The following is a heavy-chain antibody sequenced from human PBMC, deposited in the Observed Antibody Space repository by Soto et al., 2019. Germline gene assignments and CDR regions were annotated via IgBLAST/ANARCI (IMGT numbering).Heavy chain of an antibody. J-gene: IGHJ5*02. CDR1: GGSISSYY. Sequence: SETLSLTCTVSGGSISSYYWSWIRQPPGKGLEWIGYIYYGGSTNYNPSLKSRVTISVDTSKNQFSLKLSSVTAADTAVYYCARIHYDFWSGYPHWFDPWGQGTLVTVSS. CDR3: ARIHYDFWSGYPHWFDP. D-gene: IGHD3-3*01. CDR2: IYYGGST. V-gene: IGHV4-59*01.